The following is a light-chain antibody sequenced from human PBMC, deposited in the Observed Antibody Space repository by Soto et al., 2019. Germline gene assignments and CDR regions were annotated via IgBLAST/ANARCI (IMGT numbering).Light chain of an antibody. V-gene: IGLV9-49*01. CDR1: SGYSNYK. CDR3: GADHGSGSNFCV. J-gene: IGLJ3*02. Sequence: QSVLTQPPSASASLGASVTLTCTLSSGYSNYKVDWYQQRPGKGPRFVMRVGTGGIVGSKGDGIPDRFSVLGSGLNRYLTIKNIQEEDESDYHCGADHGSGSNFCVFGGGTQLTVL. CDR2: VGTGGIVG.